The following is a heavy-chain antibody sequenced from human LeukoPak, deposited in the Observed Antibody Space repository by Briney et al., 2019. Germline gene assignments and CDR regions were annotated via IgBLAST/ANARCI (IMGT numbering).Heavy chain of an antibody. CDR2: ISSSGSTI. CDR3: AREGGYSGYEAFDY. J-gene: IGHJ4*02. V-gene: IGHV3-48*03. Sequence: GGSLRLSCAASGFTFSSYEMNWVRQAPGKGLEWVSYISSSGSTIYYADSVKGRFTISRDNAKNSLYLQMNSLRAEDTAVYYCAREGGYSGYEAFDYWGQGTLATVSS. D-gene: IGHD5-12*01. CDR1: GFTFSSYE.